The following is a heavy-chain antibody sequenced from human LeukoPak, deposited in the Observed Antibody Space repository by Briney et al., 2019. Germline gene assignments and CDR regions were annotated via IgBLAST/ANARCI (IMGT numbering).Heavy chain of an antibody. Sequence: PGGSLRLSCAASGFTFSSYAMSWVRQAPGKGLEWVSAISGSGGSTYYADSVKGRFTISRDNSKNTLYLQMNSLRAEDTAVYYCARGYDSSGYFVDAFDMWGQGTMVTVSS. D-gene: IGHD3-22*01. CDR3: ARGYDSSGYFVDAFDM. J-gene: IGHJ3*02. CDR2: ISGSGGST. CDR1: GFTFSSYA. V-gene: IGHV3-23*01.